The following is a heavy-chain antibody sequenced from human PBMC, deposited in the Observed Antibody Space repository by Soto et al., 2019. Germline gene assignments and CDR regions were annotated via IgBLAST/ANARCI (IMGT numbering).Heavy chain of an antibody. J-gene: IGHJ3*01. CDR2: VNWNSVTT. V-gene: IGHV3-20*04. CDR3: ARGLDAFDL. Sequence: EVQLVETGGGVVRPGGSLRLSCAASGFTFDHYGMTWVRQAPGKSLEWVAGVNWNSVTTGYGDAVKGRFTAHRDNAKNSRYLEMSSLRIEDTAIYYCARGLDAFDLWGQGTWVTVSS. CDR1: GFTFDHYG.